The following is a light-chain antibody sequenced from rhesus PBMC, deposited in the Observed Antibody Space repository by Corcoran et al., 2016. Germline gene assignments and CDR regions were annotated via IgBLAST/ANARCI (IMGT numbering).Light chain of an antibody. V-gene: IGKV1-22*01. Sequence: DIQMTQSPSSLSASVGDTVTITCRASQSISSWLDWYQQKPGKAPKLLISKASSLQSGVPSRFSGSGSGTDFTLTISSLQPEDFATYYCLQYSRSPWTFGQGTKVEIK. CDR1: QSISSW. CDR3: LQYSRSPWT. CDR2: KAS. J-gene: IGKJ1*01.